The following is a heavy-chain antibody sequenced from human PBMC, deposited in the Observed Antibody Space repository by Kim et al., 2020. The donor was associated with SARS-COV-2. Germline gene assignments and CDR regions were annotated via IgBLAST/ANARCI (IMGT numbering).Heavy chain of an antibody. J-gene: IGHJ6*02. CDR1: GYTLTELS. CDR2: FDPEDGET. CDR3: ATANDILTGLYGMDV. Sequence: SSVKVSCKVSGYTLTELSMHWVRQAPGKGLEWMGGFDPEDGETIYAQKFQGRVTMTEDTSTDTAYMELSSLRSEDTAVYYCATANDILTGLYGMDVWGQGTTVTVSS. D-gene: IGHD3-9*01. V-gene: IGHV1-24*01.